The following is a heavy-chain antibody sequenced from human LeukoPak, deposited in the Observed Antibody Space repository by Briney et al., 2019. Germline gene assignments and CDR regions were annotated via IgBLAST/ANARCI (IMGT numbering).Heavy chain of an antibody. CDR1: GYTFTSYG. CDR3: ARFGEVVVINSNFDY. CDR2: ISAYNGNT. D-gene: IGHD3-22*01. V-gene: IGHV1-18*01. J-gene: IGHJ4*02. Sequence: ASVKVSCTASGYTFTSYGISWVRQAPGQGLGWKGWISAYNGNTNYAQKLQGGVTMTTDTSTSTAYMELRSLRSDDTAVYYCARFGEVVVINSNFDYWGQGTLVTVSS.